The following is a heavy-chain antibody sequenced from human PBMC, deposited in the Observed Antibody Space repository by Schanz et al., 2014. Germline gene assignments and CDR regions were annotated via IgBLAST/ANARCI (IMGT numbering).Heavy chain of an antibody. D-gene: IGHD6-13*01. Sequence: QVQLQESGPALVKPSETLSLTCTVSGGSISSSSYYWGWIRQPPGKGLEWIGSIYQSGTTYYSPSHKSGVTIPVDPSKNKHPLNLMSVTAADTAVYYCARPGGSSWSFAYWGLGRLVIVSS. V-gene: IGHV4-39*01. J-gene: IGHJ4*02. CDR2: IYQSGTT. CDR1: GGSISSSSYY. CDR3: ARPGGSSWSFAY.